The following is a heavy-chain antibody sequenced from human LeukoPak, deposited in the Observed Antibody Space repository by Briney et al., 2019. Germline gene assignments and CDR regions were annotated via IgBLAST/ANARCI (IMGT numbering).Heavy chain of an antibody. CDR3: AELGITMIGGV. CDR1: GFTFSSYG. J-gene: IGHJ6*04. D-gene: IGHD3-10*02. V-gene: IGHV3-21*01. CDR2: ISSSSSYI. Sequence: GGSLRLSCAASGFTFSSYGMSWVRQAPGKGLEWVSSISSSSSYIYYVDSVKGRFTISRDNAKNSLYLQMNSLRAEDTAVYYCAELGITMIGGVWGKGTTVTISS.